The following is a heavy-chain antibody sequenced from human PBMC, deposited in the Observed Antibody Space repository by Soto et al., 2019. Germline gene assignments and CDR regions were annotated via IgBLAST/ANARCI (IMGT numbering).Heavy chain of an antibody. D-gene: IGHD6-19*01. J-gene: IGHJ4*02. CDR2: ISSSSSYI. CDR3: ASCPPSAVADYYFDC. V-gene: IGHV3-21*01. CDR1: GFTFSSYS. Sequence: EVQLVESGGGLVKPGGSLRLSCAASGFTFSSYSMNWVRQAPGKGLEWVSSISSSSSYIYYADSVKVRFTISRDNAKNLLYLQMNRLRAEDTAVYYCASCPPSAVADYYFDCWGQGPLVTVSS.